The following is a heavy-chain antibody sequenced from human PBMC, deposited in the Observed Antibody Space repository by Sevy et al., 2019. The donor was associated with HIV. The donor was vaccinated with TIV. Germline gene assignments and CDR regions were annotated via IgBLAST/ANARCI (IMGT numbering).Heavy chain of an antibody. Sequence: GGSLRLSCAASGFTFSSYAMSWVRQAPGKGLEWVSAISGSGGSTYYADSVKGRFTISRDNSKNTLYLQMNSLRAEDTAVYYCAKVSPYYSDTYYDFWSGYYPYYFDYWGQRTLVTVSS. J-gene: IGHJ4*02. V-gene: IGHV3-23*01. CDR2: ISGSGGST. D-gene: IGHD3-3*01. CDR1: GFTFSSYA. CDR3: AKVSPYYSDTYYDFWSGYYPYYFDY.